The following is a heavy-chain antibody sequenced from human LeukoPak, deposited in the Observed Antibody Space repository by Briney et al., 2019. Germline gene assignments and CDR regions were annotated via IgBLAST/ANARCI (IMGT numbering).Heavy chain of an antibody. CDR3: ARELYSSGWSPNWFDP. J-gene: IGHJ5*02. V-gene: IGHV4-59*12. D-gene: IGHD6-19*01. Sequence: KSSETLSLTCTVSGASISSYYWSWIRQPPGKGLEWIGYISYSGSTNNNPSLKSRVTISADTSKNQFSLKLSSVTAADTAVYYCARELYSSGWSPNWFDPWGQGTLVTVSS. CDR1: GASISSYY. CDR2: ISYSGST.